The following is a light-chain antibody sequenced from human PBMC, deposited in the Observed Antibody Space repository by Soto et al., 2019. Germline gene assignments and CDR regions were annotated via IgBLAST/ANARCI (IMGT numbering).Light chain of an antibody. Sequence: QSVLTQPPSVSGAPGQRVTISCTGSSSNIGAGYDVHWYQQLPGTAPKLLIYGNSNRPSGVPDRFSGSKSGTSASLAITWLQAEDEADYYCQSYDSSLFYVFGTGTKVTVL. CDR1: SSNIGAGYD. J-gene: IGLJ1*01. CDR2: GNS. V-gene: IGLV1-40*01. CDR3: QSYDSSLFYV.